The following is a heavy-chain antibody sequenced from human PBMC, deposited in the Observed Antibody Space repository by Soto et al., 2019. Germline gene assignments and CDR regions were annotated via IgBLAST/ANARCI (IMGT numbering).Heavy chain of an antibody. CDR1: GGSISSYY. J-gene: IGHJ3*02. Sequence: LSLTCTVSGGSISSYYWSWIRQPPRKGLEWIGYIYYSVSTNYNPSLKSRLTISVDESKTQFSLKLSSATAADTAIYYCASRRWELGSFDIWGQGTMVTVS. CDR3: ASRRWELGSFDI. V-gene: IGHV4-59*12. CDR2: IYYSVST. D-gene: IGHD7-27*01.